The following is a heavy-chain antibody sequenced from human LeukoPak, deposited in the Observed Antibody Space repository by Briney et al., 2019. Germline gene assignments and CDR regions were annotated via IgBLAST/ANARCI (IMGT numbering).Heavy chain of an antibody. Sequence: SVNVSCKASGGTFSSYAISWVRQAPGQGLEWMGGIIPILGTANYAQKFQGRVTITADESTSTAYMELSSLRSEDTAVYYCARDLDVLRFLEWSQPTYGMDVWGQGTTVTVSS. CDR3: ARDLDVLRFLEWSQPTYGMDV. V-gene: IGHV1-69*13. CDR2: IIPILGTA. D-gene: IGHD3-3*01. CDR1: GGTFSSYA. J-gene: IGHJ6*02.